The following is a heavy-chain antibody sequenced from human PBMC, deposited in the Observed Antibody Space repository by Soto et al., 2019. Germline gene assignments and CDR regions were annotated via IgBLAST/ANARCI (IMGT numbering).Heavy chain of an antibody. J-gene: IGHJ6*02. Sequence: GSLRRSCAASGFTFSSYAMSWVRQAPGKGLEWVSAISGSGGSTYYADSVKGRFTISRDNSKNTLYLQMNRLRAEDTAVYYCAKDYGPSNWNYGKYYYGMDVWGQGTTVNVSS. V-gene: IGHV3-23*01. CDR3: AKDYGPSNWNYGKYYYGMDV. CDR2: ISGSGGST. CDR1: GFTFSSYA. D-gene: IGHD1-7*01.